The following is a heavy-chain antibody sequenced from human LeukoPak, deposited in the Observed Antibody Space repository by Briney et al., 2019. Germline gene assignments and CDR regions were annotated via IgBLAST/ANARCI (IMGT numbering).Heavy chain of an antibody. Sequence: GGSLRLSSAASGFTFSSYSMNWVRQAPGKGLEWVSSISSSSSYIYYADSVKGRFTISRDNAKNSLYLQMNSLRAEDTAVYYCATAAGSGYSIFDYWGQGTLVTVSS. J-gene: IGHJ4*02. CDR1: GFTFSSYS. D-gene: IGHD3-3*01. CDR3: ATAAGSGYSIFDY. V-gene: IGHV3-21*01. CDR2: ISSSSSYI.